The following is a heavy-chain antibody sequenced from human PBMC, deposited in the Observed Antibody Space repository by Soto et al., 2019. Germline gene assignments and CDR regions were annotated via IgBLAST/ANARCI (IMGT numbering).Heavy chain of an antibody. V-gene: IGHV1-18*04. J-gene: IGHJ2*01. D-gene: IGHD2-15*01. Sequence: ASVKVSCKASGYTSSIYGISWVRQTPEQGLEWMAWKSGYKSNIKYAQKFQGRVTVATDTTTTVAYMELRSLRSDDTAVYYFARDVSGGTYPWFFDLWGRGTLVTVSS. CDR3: ARDVSGGTYPWFFDL. CDR1: GYTSSIYG. CDR2: KSGYKSNI.